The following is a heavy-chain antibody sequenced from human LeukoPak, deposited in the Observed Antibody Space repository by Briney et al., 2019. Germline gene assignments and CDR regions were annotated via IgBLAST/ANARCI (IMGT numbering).Heavy chain of an antibody. Sequence: SETLSLTCTVSGGSISSYYWSWIRQPPGKGLEWIGYIYNSGSTHYNPSLKSRATISVDTSKNQFSLKLTSVTAAATAVYYCARDSSGWFRLFDPWGQGTLVTVSS. D-gene: IGHD6-19*01. CDR2: IYNSGST. J-gene: IGHJ5*02. V-gene: IGHV4-59*01. CDR1: GGSISSYY. CDR3: ARDSSGWFRLFDP.